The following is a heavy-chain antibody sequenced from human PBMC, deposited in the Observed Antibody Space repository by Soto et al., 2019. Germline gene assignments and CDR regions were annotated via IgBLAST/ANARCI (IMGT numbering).Heavy chain of an antibody. CDR2: IYYSGST. Sequence: PSETLALTCTVSGGSIGSSSYYWGWIRQPPGKGLECIGSIYYSGSTYYNPSLKSRVTISVDTSKNQFSLKLSCVTAADTAVYYCARGLRFAFTPNNWFDPWGQGTLVTVSS. CDR3: ARGLRFAFTPNNWFDP. V-gene: IGHV4-39*01. J-gene: IGHJ5*02. D-gene: IGHD3-3*01. CDR1: GGSIGSSSYY.